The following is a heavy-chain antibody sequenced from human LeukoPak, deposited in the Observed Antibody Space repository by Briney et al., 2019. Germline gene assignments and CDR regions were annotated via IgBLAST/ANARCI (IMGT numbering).Heavy chain of an antibody. D-gene: IGHD2-2*01. Sequence: ASVKVSCKASGYTFSSYDINWVRQATGQGLEWMGWMNPNSGNTGYAQKFQGRVTMTRNTSISTAYMELSSLRSEDTAVYYCARGLQLLGIWFDPWGQGTLVTVS. CDR3: ARGLQLLGIWFDP. V-gene: IGHV1-8*01. CDR2: MNPNSGNT. J-gene: IGHJ5*02. CDR1: GYTFSSYD.